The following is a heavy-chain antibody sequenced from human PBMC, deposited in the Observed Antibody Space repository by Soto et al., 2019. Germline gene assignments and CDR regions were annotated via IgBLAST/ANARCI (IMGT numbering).Heavy chain of an antibody. CDR2: IGTAGDT. CDR3: ARGVAVTGSGFYYNFYGMDV. Sequence: GSLRLSCAASGFTFNDYDMHWVRQPPGKGLEWVSAIGTAGDTYYPGSVKGRFTVSRDNAKNSLYLQMNSLRAGDTAAYYCARGVAVTGSGFYYNFYGMDVWGQGTT. CDR1: GFTFNDYD. D-gene: IGHD2-21*02. J-gene: IGHJ6*02. V-gene: IGHV3-13*01.